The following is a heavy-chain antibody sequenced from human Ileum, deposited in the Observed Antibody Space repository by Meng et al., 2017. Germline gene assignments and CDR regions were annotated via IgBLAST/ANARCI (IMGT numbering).Heavy chain of an antibody. Sequence: HVQLQLSRPGRVKPSQTLSHPCAISGDRVSSDPGAWNWIRQSPSRGLEWLGRTYYRSRWYNNYAVSVKSRITINPDTSKNQFSLQLNSVTPDDTAVYYCAGKDWGEGLDFWDQGTLVTVSS. D-gene: IGHD7-27*01. CDR3: AGKDWGEGLDF. CDR2: TYYRSRWYN. V-gene: IGHV6-1*01. CDR1: GDRVSSDPGA. J-gene: IGHJ4*02.